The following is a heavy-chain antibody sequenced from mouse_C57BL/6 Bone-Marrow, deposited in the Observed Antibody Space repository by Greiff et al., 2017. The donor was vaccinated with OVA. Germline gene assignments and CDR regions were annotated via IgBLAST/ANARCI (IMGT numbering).Heavy chain of an antibody. CDR1: GYTFTSYW. Sequence: QVQLKQPGAELVKPGASVKLSCKASGYTFTSYWMQWVKQRPGQGLEWIGEIDPSDSYTNYNQKFKGKATLTVDTSSSTAYMQLSSLTSEDSAVYYCARRYYGSSYKDYWGQGTTLTVSS. CDR3: ARRYYGSSYKDY. V-gene: IGHV1-50*01. CDR2: IDPSDSYT. J-gene: IGHJ2*01. D-gene: IGHD1-1*01.